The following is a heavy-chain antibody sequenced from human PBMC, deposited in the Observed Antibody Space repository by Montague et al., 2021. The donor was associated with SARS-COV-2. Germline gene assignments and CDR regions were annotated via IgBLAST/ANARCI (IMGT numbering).Heavy chain of an antibody. D-gene: IGHD3-10*01. J-gene: IGHJ5*02. V-gene: IGHV5-10-1*01. Sequence: QSGAEVKKPGESLRISCKGSGYSFTSYWISWVRQMPGKGPEWMGMIDPSDSYTNYSPSFQGHVTISADKSISTAYLQWSSLKASDTAMYYCARHSARGVITNWFDPWGQGTLVTVSS. CDR2: IDPSDSYT. CDR3: ARHSARGVITNWFDP. CDR1: GYSFTSYW.